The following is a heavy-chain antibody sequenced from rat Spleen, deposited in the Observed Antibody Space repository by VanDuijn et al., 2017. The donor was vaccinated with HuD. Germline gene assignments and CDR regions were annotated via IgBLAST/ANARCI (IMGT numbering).Heavy chain of an antibody. D-gene: IGHD1-6*01. CDR2: ISTSGGTT. J-gene: IGHJ3*01. V-gene: IGHV5-25*01. Sequence: EVQLVESGGGLVQPGRSLKLSCAASGFTFSNYDMAWVRQAPTKGLEWVAFISTSGGTTYYRDSVRGRFTVSRDNAKSTLYLQMDSLRSEDTATYYCVRHDGRMYTTDQGGFAYWGQGTLVTVSS. CDR3: VRHDGRMYTTDQGGFAY. CDR1: GFTFSNYD.